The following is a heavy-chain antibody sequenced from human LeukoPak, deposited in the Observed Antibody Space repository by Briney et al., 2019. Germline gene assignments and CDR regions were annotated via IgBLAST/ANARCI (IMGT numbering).Heavy chain of an antibody. V-gene: IGHV3-48*03. Sequence: PGGSLRLSCAASGFAFSSYEMNWVRQAPGKGLEWVSYISSSGSTIYYADSVKGRFTISRDNSKNTLYLQMNSLRAEDTAVYYCARDLPSYGPADAFDIWGQGTMVTVSS. J-gene: IGHJ3*02. CDR3: ARDLPSYGPADAFDI. CDR1: GFAFSSYE. CDR2: ISSSGSTI. D-gene: IGHD5-18*01.